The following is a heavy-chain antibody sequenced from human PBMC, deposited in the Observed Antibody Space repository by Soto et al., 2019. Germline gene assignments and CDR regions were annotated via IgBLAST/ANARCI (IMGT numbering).Heavy chain of an antibody. J-gene: IGHJ4*01. CDR2: IKQDGSEK. CDR3: SIGKSAADPYLLDF. Sequence: GGSLRLSCAASGFTFSSYWMSWVRQAPGKGLEWVANIKQDGSEKYYVDSVKGRFTISRDNAKNSLYLQMNSLRAEDTAVYYCSIGKSAADPYLLDFSSQRTPVPGSS. V-gene: IGHV3-7*02. CDR1: GFTFSSYW. D-gene: IGHD6-13*01.